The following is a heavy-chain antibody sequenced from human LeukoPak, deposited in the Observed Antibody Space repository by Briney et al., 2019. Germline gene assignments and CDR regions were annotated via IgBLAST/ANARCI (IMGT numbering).Heavy chain of an antibody. D-gene: IGHD4-17*01. CDR2: ISFSGYST. Sequence: PGGSLRLSCAASGFNFSSYAMSWVRQAPGKGLERVSAISFSGYSTYYADSVKGRFTISRDNSKSTLYLQMNSLIAEDTAVYYCAKLPSYGDYTFDCWGQGTLVTVSS. J-gene: IGHJ4*02. CDR1: GFNFSSYA. V-gene: IGHV3-23*01. CDR3: AKLPSYGDYTFDC.